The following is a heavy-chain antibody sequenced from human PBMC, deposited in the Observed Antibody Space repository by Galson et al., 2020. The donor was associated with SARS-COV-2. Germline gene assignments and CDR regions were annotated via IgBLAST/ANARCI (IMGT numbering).Heavy chain of an antibody. CDR3: ARDSQGGNDYNYLLF. D-gene: IGHD4-4*01. V-gene: IGHV1-46*01. Sequence: ASVKDSCKASGYTFTSYYIHWVRQAPGQGLEWMGIINPSGGGTTYAQKLQGRVTMTRDTSTSTVYMELSSLRSEETAVYYCARDSQGGNDYNYLLFWGQGTLVTVSS. J-gene: IGHJ4*02. CDR2: INPSGGGT. CDR1: GYTFTSYY.